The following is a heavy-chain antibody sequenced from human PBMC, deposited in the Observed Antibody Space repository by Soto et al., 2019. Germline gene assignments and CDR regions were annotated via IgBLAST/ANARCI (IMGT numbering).Heavy chain of an antibody. Sequence: SVKVSCKASGGTFSSYAISWVRQAPGQGLEWMGGIIPIFGTANYAQKFQGRVTITADKSTSTAYMELSSLRSEDTAVYYCARVGGVIAHVNMVRAPLDYYYYYGMDVWGQGTTVTVSS. J-gene: IGHJ6*02. CDR1: GGTFSSYA. D-gene: IGHD3-10*01. CDR2: IIPIFGTA. CDR3: ARVGGVIAHVNMVRAPLDYYYYYGMDV. V-gene: IGHV1-69*06.